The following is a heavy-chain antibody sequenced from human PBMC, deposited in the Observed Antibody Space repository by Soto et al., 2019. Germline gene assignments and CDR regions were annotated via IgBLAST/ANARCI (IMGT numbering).Heavy chain of an antibody. CDR1: GGTFSSYT. Sequence: QVQLVQSGAEVKKPGSSVKVSCKASGGTFSSYTISWVRQSPGQGLEWMGRIIPILGIANYAQKFQGRVTITADKSTSTAYMELSSLRSEDTAVYYCARDGGLSGWYFDYWGQGTLVTVSS. CDR2: IIPILGIA. V-gene: IGHV1-69*08. CDR3: ARDGGLSGWYFDY. D-gene: IGHD6-19*01. J-gene: IGHJ4*02.